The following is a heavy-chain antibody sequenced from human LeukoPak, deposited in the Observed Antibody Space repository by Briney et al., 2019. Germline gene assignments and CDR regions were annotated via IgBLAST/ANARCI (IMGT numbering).Heavy chain of an antibody. CDR2: IIPIFGTA. Sequence: SVKVSCKACGGTFTTYGINWVRQAPGQGLEWMGGIIPIFGTANYAQKFQGRVTITADKFTSTAYMELSSLRSEDTAVYYCARDFGVWNAFDIWGQGTMVTVSS. CDR3: ARDFGVWNAFDI. D-gene: IGHD3-16*01. J-gene: IGHJ3*02. V-gene: IGHV1-69*06. CDR1: GGTFTTYG.